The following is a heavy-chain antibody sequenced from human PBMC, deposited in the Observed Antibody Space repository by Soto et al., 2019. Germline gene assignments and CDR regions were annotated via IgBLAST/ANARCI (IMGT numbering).Heavy chain of an antibody. CDR3: ARGWAGTMIVPSRGGNPTFFDY. CDR1: GDSVSSNSAA. D-gene: IGHD3-22*01. V-gene: IGHV6-1*01. Sequence: KQSQTLSLTCAISGDSVSSNSAAWNWIRQSPSRGLEWLGRTYYRSKWYNDYAVSVKSRITINPDTSKNQFSRQLNSVTPEDTAVYYCARGWAGTMIVPSRGGNPTFFDYWGQGTLVTVSS. J-gene: IGHJ4*02. CDR2: TYYRSKWYN.